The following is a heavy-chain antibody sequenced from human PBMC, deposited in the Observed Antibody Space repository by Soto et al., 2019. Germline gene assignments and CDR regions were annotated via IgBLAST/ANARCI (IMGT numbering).Heavy chain of an antibody. CDR3: AKLLRYCTSTTCPPYYSGLDV. J-gene: IGHJ6*02. D-gene: IGHD2-2*01. CDR1: GFTFSSYG. Sequence: PGGSLRLSCAASGFTFSSYGMHWVRRAPGKGLEWVAVISYGGGNEYYADSVKGRFTVSRDNSENMLYLQMDTLRAEDTAVYYCAKLLRYCTSTTCPPYYSGLDVWGQGTTVTVSS. V-gene: IGHV3-30*18. CDR2: ISYGGGNE.